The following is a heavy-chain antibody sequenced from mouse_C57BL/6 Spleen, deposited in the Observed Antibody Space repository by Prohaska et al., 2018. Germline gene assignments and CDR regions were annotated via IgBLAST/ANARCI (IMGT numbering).Heavy chain of an antibody. CDR1: GYTFTDYE. CDR2: INSETSCT. CDR3: TRSPQFYEFAY. D-gene: IGHD1-1*01. V-gene: IGHV1-15*01. J-gene: IGHJ3*01. Sequence: QVQLQQSGAELVRPGASVTLSCKASGYTFTDYEIHWVKQTPVHGLEWIVAINSETSCTAYNQKFKGKDILTADKLSSTAYMEHRSLSSEASAVYYCTRSPQFYEFAYWGQGTLVTVSA.